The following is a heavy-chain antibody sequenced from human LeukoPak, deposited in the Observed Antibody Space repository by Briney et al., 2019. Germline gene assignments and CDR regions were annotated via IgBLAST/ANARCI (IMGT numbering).Heavy chain of an antibody. CDR3: ARDRAIFGVVREDHYYYYGMDV. D-gene: IGHD3-3*01. J-gene: IGHJ6*02. Sequence: LTGGSLRLSCAASGFTFSSYEMNWVRQAPGKGLEWVSYISSSGRTIYYADSVKGRFTISRDNAKNSLFLQINSLRAEDTAVYYCARDRAIFGVVREDHYYYYGMDVWGQGTTVTVSS. CDR1: GFTFSSYE. CDR2: ISSSGRTI. V-gene: IGHV3-48*03.